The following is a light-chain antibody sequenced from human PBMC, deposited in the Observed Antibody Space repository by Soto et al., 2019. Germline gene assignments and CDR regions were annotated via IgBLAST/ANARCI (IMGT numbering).Light chain of an antibody. CDR3: DSYTSSRTWV. CDR1: SSDVGGYNY. Sequence: QSVLTQPASVSGSPGQSITISCTGTSSDVGGYNYVSWYQQYPGKAPKLMIYEVTNRPSGVSNRFSGSKSGNTASLTISGLQAEDEADYYCDSYTSSRTWVFGGGTKLTVL. J-gene: IGLJ3*02. CDR2: EVT. V-gene: IGLV2-14*01.